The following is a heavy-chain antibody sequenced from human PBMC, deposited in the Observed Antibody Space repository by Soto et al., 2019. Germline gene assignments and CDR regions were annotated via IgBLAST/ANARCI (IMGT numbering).Heavy chain of an antibody. D-gene: IGHD6-13*01. Sequence: SETLSLTCTVSGGSISSYYWSWIRQPPGKGLEWIGYIYYSGSTNYNPSLKSRVTISVDTSKNQFSLKLSSVTAADTAVYYCAREGGGGSSSWYAFDIWGQGTMVTVSS. CDR3: AREGGGGSSSWYAFDI. CDR2: IYYSGST. CDR1: GGSISSYY. J-gene: IGHJ3*02. V-gene: IGHV4-59*01.